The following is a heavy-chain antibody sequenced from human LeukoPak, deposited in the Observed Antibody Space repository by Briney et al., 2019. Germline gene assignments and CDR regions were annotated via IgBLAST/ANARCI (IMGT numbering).Heavy chain of an antibody. Sequence: GGSLRLSCAASKFTFSNYSMNWVRQAPGKGLEWVSYISSSGSTIYYADSVKGRFTISRDNAKNSLYLQMNSLRAEDTAVYYCARRGDRNYAHYYYYMDVWGKGTTVTVSS. CDR2: ISSSGSTI. CDR3: ARRGDRNYAHYYYYMDV. V-gene: IGHV3-48*04. CDR1: KFTFSNYS. D-gene: IGHD1-14*01. J-gene: IGHJ6*03.